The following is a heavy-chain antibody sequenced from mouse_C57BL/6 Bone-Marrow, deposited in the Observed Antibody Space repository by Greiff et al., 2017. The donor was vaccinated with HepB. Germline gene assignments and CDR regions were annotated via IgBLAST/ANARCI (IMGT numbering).Heavy chain of an antibody. CDR3: ARSRVY. V-gene: IGHV1-69*01. J-gene: IGHJ2*01. CDR2: IDPSDSYT. Sequence: QVQLQQPGAELVMPGASVKLSCKASGYTFTSYWMHWVKQRPGQGLEWIVEIDPSDSYTNYNQKFKGKSTLTVDKSSSTAYMQLSSLTSEDSAVYYCARSRVYWGQGTTLTVSS. CDR1: GYTFTSYW.